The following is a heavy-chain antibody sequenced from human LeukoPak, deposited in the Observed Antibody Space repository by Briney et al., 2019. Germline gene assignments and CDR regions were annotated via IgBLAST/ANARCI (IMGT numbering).Heavy chain of an antibody. CDR3: ARDWSVRGVIGYYYYGMDV. J-gene: IGHJ6*04. Sequence: PGGSLRLSCAASGFTFSNYWMSWVRQAPGKGLEWVSYISSSGSTIYYADSVKGRFTISRDNAKNSLYLQMNSLRAEDTAVYYCARDWSVRGVIGYYYYGMDVWGKGTTVTVSS. D-gene: IGHD3-10*01. CDR2: ISSSGSTI. V-gene: IGHV3-48*04. CDR1: GFTFSNYW.